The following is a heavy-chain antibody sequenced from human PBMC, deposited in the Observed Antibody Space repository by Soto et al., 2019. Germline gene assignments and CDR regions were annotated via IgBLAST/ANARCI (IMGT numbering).Heavy chain of an antibody. V-gene: IGHV4-39*01. J-gene: IGHJ4*02. CDR1: GGSISSSNYY. CDR3: AREDRTNGYNYDY. D-gene: IGHD1-1*01. CDR2: IYYIRNT. Sequence: PSETLSLTCSVSGGSISSSNYYWAWIRQPPGKGLEWIGSIYYIRNTYYNPSLKSRVTMSVDTSKNQFSLKVTSVTAADTAIYYCAREDRTNGYNYDYWGQGTLVTVSS.